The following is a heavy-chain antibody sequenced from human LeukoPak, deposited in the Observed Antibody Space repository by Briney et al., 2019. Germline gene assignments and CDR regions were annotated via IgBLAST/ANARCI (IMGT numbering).Heavy chain of an antibody. CDR3: AGSGYATRSFDY. Sequence: PSETLSLTRTVSGGSIDSYYWSWIRQPPGKGLEWIGYIYYSGSTNYNPSLKSRVTISVDTSKNQFSLKLSSVTAADTAVYYCAGSGYATRSFDYCSQGTLVTVSS. D-gene: IGHD5-12*01. CDR2: IYYSGST. CDR1: GGSIDSYY. V-gene: IGHV4-59*01. J-gene: IGHJ4*02.